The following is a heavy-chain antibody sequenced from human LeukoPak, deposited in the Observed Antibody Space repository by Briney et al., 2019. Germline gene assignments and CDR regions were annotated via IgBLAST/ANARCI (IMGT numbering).Heavy chain of an antibody. CDR3: AREGIYDFWSGYYSPAPRGYYWYMDV. CDR1: GFTFSSYG. J-gene: IGHJ6*03. CDR2: ISYDGSNK. D-gene: IGHD3-3*01. Sequence: GGSLRLSCAASGFTFSSYGMHWVRQAPGKGLEWVAVISYDGSNKYNADSVKGRFTISRDNSKNTLYLQMNSLRAEDTAVYYCAREGIYDFWSGYYSPAPRGYYWYMDVWGKGTTVTVSS. V-gene: IGHV3-30-3*01.